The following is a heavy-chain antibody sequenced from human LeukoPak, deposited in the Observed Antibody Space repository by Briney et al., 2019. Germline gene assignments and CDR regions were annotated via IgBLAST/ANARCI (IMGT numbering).Heavy chain of an antibody. Sequence: SETLSLTCTVSGGSISSYYWNWIRQPPGRGLEWIGYIYYSGSTNYNPSLKSRVTMSVDTSKNQFSLKLSSVTAADTAVYYCARDRGRGIVYYYYYGMDVWGQGTTVTVSS. V-gene: IGHV4-59*01. CDR2: IYYSGST. CDR1: GGSISSYY. D-gene: IGHD2-21*01. J-gene: IGHJ6*02. CDR3: ARDRGRGIVYYYYYGMDV.